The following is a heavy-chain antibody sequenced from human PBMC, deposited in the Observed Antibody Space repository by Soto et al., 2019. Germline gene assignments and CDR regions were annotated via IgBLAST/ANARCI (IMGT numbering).Heavy chain of an antibody. CDR3: ARHGFGPLHGLVDV. D-gene: IGHD3-10*01. J-gene: IGHJ6*02. CDR2: INYDGYS. CDR1: GGSITNYY. Sequence: QVQLQESGPGLVKPSETLSLTCTVSGGSITNYYCSWFRQPPGKGLEWIGYINYDGYSAYNLSLKGRVTRSVDASKTQFSLMLESVTATDTAVYYCARHGFGPLHGLVDVWGPGTTVIVSS. V-gene: IGHV4-59*08.